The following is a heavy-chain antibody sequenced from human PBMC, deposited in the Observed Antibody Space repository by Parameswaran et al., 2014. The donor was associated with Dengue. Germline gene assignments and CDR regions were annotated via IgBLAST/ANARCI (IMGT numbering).Heavy chain of an antibody. CDR3: AREGDYDSSGTEHLFDY. D-gene: IGHD3-22*01. V-gene: IGHV4-34*01. Sequence: WIRQPPGKGLEWIGEINHSGSTNYNPSLKSRVTISVDTSKNQFSLKLSSVTAADTAVYYCAREGDYDSSGTEHLFDYWGQGTLVTVSS. CDR2: INHSGST. J-gene: IGHJ4*02.